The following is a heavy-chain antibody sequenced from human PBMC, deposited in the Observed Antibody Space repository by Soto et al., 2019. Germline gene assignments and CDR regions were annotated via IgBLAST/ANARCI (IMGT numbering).Heavy chain of an antibody. Sequence: QVQLQESGPGLVKPSETLSLTCTVSGGSISSYYWSWIRQPPGKGLEWIGYIYYSGSTNYNPSLKSRVXLXVXXSKNQFSLKLSSVTAADTAVYYCVSTRMIVAHFDYWGQGTLVTVSS. J-gene: IGHJ4*02. CDR2: IYYSGST. CDR1: GGSISSYY. V-gene: IGHV4-59*08. D-gene: IGHD3-22*01. CDR3: VSTRMIVAHFDY.